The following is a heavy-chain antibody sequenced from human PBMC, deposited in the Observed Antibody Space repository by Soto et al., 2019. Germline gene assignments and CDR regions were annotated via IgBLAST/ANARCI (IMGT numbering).Heavy chain of an antibody. CDR3: ARGRYCTSTNCYTDFDY. CDR1: GFTFSSYA. J-gene: IGHJ4*02. D-gene: IGHD2-2*02. Sequence: PGGSLRLSCAASGFTFSSYALNWVRQAPGEGLGWVSSISGNGSNTYYAGSVKGRFSISRDNSKNTLYLQMNSLRADDTAVFSCARGRYCTSTNCYTDFDYWGQGTLVTVSS. V-gene: IGHV3-23*01. CDR2: ISGNGSNT.